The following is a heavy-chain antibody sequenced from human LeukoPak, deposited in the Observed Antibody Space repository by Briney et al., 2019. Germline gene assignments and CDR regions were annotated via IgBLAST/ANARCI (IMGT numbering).Heavy chain of an antibody. V-gene: IGHV1-2*02. J-gene: IGHJ4*02. CDR2: INPNSGGT. D-gene: IGHD6-13*01. CDR1: GYTLTSYY. CDR3: ARGDILIAAAPHFDY. Sequence: GASVKVSCKASGYTLTSYYIQWVRQAPGQGLEWMGWINPNSGGTHYAQKFQGRVTMTRDTSISTAYMELSRLRSDDTAVYYCARGDILIAAAPHFDYWGQGTLVTVSS.